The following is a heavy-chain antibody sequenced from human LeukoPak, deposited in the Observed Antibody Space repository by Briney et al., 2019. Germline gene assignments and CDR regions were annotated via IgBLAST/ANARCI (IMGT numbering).Heavy chain of an antibody. D-gene: IGHD1-1*01. CDR2: ISAYNGDT. CDR1: GYTFIRFG. J-gene: IGHJ4*02. Sequence: ASVKVSCKGIGYTFIRFGFTWVRQAPGHGLEWIGYISAYNGDTKHAQKFQGRVTMTTDTATTTVYMELRNLTSDDTALYYCARDGERGYYFDYWGQGTLVTVSS. CDR3: ARDGERGYYFDY. V-gene: IGHV1-18*01.